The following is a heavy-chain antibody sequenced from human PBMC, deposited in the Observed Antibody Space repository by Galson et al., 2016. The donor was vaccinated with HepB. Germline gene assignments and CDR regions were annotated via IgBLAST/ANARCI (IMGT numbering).Heavy chain of an antibody. Sequence: SLRLSCAASGFTLNTYAMSWVRQAPGKGLEWVSGISGSGTNTHYADSVRDRFTISRDNSESTLYLQMNSLRADDTAVYYCAKDQDNSGMFYFDSWGRGTLVIVSS. V-gene: IGHV3-23*01. CDR3: AKDQDNSGMFYFDS. D-gene: IGHD5-12*01. J-gene: IGHJ4*02. CDR2: ISGSGTNT. CDR1: GFTLNTYA.